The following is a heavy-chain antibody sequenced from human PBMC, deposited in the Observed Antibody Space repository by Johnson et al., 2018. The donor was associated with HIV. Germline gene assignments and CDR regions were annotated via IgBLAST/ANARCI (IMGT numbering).Heavy chain of an antibody. CDR3: AKDERLVATADYGSERGAFDI. D-gene: IGHD3-10*01. CDR1: GFTFTTYG. Sequence: QVQLVESGGGVVQPGRSLRLSCAASGFTFTTYGMHWVRQAPGKGLEWVASISYDGSSKYYTDSVKGRFIISRDSAKNTLHLQMNSLKTEDTAVYYCAKDERLVATADYGSERGAFDIWGQGTMVTVSS. CDR2: ISYDGSSK. V-gene: IGHV3-30*18. J-gene: IGHJ3*02.